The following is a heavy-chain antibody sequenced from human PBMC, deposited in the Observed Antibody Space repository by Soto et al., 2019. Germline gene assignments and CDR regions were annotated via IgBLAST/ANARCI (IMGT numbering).Heavy chain of an antibody. CDR1: GFTFSDAW. CDR3: RAYCRFTSCLVDS. CDR2: IKSKANGETT. V-gene: IGHV3-15*07. Sequence: EVQLVESGGGLIKPGESLRLSCAASGFTFSDAWLSWVRQAPGQGLEWVGRIKSKANGETTDYAAPVKDRFFLSRDDSTNTLYLQMNSLRVEDTAVYYCRAYCRFTSCLVDSWGQGTLVTVSS. D-gene: IGHD2-2*01. J-gene: IGHJ4*02.